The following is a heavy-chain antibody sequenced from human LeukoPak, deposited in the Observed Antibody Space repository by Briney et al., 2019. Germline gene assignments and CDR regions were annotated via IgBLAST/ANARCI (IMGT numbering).Heavy chain of an antibody. CDR3: ARGLIAVAGTFDY. D-gene: IGHD6-19*01. Sequence: GGSLRLSCAASGFTVSSNYMSWVRQAPGKWLEWVSVIYSGGSTYYADSVKGRFTISRDNSKNTLHLQMNSLRAEDTAVYYCARGLIAVAGTFDYWGQGTLVTVSS. J-gene: IGHJ4*02. CDR2: IYSGGST. V-gene: IGHV3-53*01. CDR1: GFTVSSNY.